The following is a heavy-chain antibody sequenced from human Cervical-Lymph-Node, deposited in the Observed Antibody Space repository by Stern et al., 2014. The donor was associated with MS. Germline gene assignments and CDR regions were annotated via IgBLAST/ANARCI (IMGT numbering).Heavy chain of an antibody. V-gene: IGHV3-11*01. CDR1: GFTFSDYY. CDR2: ISSIGSTI. CDR3: AREDHLYPLDI. D-gene: IGHD1-14*01. Sequence: VQLVDSGGGLVKPGGSLRLSCAASGFTFSDYYMSWIRQAPGTGLELVSYISSIGSTIYYADSVKGRFTISRDNAKKSLYLQMNSLRAEDTAVYYCAREDHLYPLDIWGQGTMVTVSS. J-gene: IGHJ3*02.